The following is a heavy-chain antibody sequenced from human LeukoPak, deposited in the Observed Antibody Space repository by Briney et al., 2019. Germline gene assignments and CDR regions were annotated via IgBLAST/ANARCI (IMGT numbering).Heavy chain of an antibody. CDR1: GYTFTGYY. Sequence: GSSVKVSCKASGYTFTGYYMHWVRQAPGQGLEWMGWINPNSGGTNYAQKFQGRVTMTRETSISTAYMELSRLRSDDTAVYYCARERDSSTLKNWFDPWGQGTLVTVSS. CDR3: ARERDSSTLKNWFDP. CDR2: INPNSGGT. D-gene: IGHD6-13*01. J-gene: IGHJ5*02. V-gene: IGHV1-2*02.